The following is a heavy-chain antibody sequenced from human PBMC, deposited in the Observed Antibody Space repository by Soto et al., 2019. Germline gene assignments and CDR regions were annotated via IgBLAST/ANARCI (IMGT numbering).Heavy chain of an antibody. J-gene: IGHJ4*02. CDR3: ARDADRYQLDY. V-gene: IGHV3-74*01. Sequence: GGSLRLSCAASGFTFSSYWMHWVRQAPGKGLVWVSRINSDGSSTSYADSVKGRFTISRDNAKKTLYLQMNSLRAEDTAVYYCARDADRYQLDYWGQGTLVTVSS. D-gene: IGHD2-2*01. CDR2: INSDGSST. CDR1: GFTFSSYW.